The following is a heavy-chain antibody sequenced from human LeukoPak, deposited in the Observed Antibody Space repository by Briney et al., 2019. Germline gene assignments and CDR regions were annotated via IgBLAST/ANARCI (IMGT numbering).Heavy chain of an antibody. J-gene: IGHJ4*02. D-gene: IGHD6-13*01. CDR2: IYSDGST. CDR3: ARGIAAAGTALYN. V-gene: IGHV3-53*01. CDR1: GFTVSSNY. Sequence: PGGSLRLSRAVSGFTVSSNYMSWVRQAPGKGLEWVSVIYSDGSTYSADSVKGRFTISRDNSKNTLYLQINSLRAEDTAVYYCARGIAAAGTALYNWGQGTLLTVSS.